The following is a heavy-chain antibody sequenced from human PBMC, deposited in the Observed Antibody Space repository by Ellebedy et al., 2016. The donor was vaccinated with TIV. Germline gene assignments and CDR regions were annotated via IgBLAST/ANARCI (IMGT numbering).Heavy chain of an antibody. V-gene: IGHV1-8*02. CDR2: MNPNSGNT. CDR1: GGTFSSYA. J-gene: IGHJ4*02. Sequence: AASVKVSCKASGGTFSSYAISWVRQAPGQGLEWMGWMNPNSGNTGYAQKFQGRVTMTRNTSISTAYMELSSLRSEDTAVYYCARDTVDTAMVHGYWGQGTLVTVSS. CDR3: ARDTVDTAMVHGY. D-gene: IGHD5-18*01.